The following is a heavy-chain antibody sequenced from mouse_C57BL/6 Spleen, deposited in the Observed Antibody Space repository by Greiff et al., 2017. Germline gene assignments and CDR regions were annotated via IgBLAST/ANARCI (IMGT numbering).Heavy chain of an antibody. D-gene: IGHD1-1*01. CDR3: ARYPPDYYGSSDWYFDV. CDR1: GYTFTGYW. CDR2: ILPGSGST. V-gene: IGHV1-9*01. J-gene: IGHJ1*03. Sequence: QVQLQQSGAELMKPGASVKLSCKATGYTFTGYWIEWVKQRPGHGLEWIGEILPGSGSTNYNEKFKGKATFTADTSSNTAYMQLSSLTTEDSAIYYCARYPPDYYGSSDWYFDVWGTGTTVTVSS.